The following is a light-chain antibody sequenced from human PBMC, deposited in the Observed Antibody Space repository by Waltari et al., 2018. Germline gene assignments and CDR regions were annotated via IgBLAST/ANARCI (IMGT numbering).Light chain of an antibody. V-gene: IGKV3-11*01. J-gene: IGKJ4*01. CDR1: ETVFNY. CDR3: QQRLTWPLT. Sequence: EIVLTQSPATLSLSPGERATLSCRASETVFNYVAWYQQRPGQAPRPLIYDASNRATGIPARVSGSGSGTDFALIISSLEPEDSALYYCQQRLTWPLTFGGGTKVEIK. CDR2: DAS.